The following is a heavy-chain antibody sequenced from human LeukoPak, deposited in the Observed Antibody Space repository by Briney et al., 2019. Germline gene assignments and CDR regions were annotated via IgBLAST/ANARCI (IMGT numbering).Heavy chain of an antibody. CDR2: ISSGGRYV. J-gene: IGHJ6*02. CDR1: GFSFSTYS. CDR3: ARESLDYDGMDV. Sequence: PGGSLRLSCAASGFSFSTYSMNWVRQAPGKGLEWVSSISSGGRYVYYADSVKGRFTISRDNAKNSLFLQMNSLRAEDTAVYYCARESLDYDGMDVWGQGTTVTASS. V-gene: IGHV3-21*01.